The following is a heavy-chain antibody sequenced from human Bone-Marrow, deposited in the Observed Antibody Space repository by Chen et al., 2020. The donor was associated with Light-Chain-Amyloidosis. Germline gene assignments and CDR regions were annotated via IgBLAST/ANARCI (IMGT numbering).Heavy chain of an antibody. CDR1: GGSISSSNW. V-gene: IGHV4-4*02. CDR3: ARAVRIAARRAGGYYGMDV. J-gene: IGHJ6*02. D-gene: IGHD6-6*01. CDR2: IYHSGST. Sequence: QVQLQESGPGLVKPSGTLSLTCAVSGGSISSSNWWSWVRQPPGKGLEWIGEIYHSGSTNYNASLKSRVNISVDKSKNQFSLKLCSVTAADTAVYYCARAVRIAARRAGGYYGMDVWGQGTTVTVSS.